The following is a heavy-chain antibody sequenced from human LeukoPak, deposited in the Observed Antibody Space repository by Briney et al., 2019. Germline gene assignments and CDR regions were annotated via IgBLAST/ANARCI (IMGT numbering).Heavy chain of an antibody. Sequence: GGSLRLSCAASGFTFSSYWMHWVRQAPGKGLVWVSRINSDRSSTSYADSVKGRFTISRDNAKNTLYLQMNSLRAEDTAVYYCARDDAMGGFDYWGQGTLVTVSS. CDR1: GFTFSSYW. V-gene: IGHV3-74*01. D-gene: IGHD5-18*01. CDR3: ARDDAMGGFDY. CDR2: INSDRSST. J-gene: IGHJ4*02.